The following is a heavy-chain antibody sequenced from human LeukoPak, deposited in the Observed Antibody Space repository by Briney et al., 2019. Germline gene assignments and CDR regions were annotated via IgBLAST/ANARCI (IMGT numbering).Heavy chain of an antibody. CDR3: AREGSYGESDY. D-gene: IGHD3-16*01. J-gene: IGHJ4*02. V-gene: IGHV3-64*01. CDR2: INTNGGST. Sequence: GGSLRLSCVASGFTFSAYGMHWVRQAPGKGLEYVSAINTNGGSTYYANSVKGRFTISRDNSRSTLYLQMGSLRTEDMAVYYCAREGSYGESDYWGQGTLVTVSS. CDR1: GFTFSAYG.